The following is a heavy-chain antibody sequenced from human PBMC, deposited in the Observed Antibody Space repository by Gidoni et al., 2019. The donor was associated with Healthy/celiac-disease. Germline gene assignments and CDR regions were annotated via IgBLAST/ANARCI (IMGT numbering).Heavy chain of an antibody. J-gene: IGHJ4*02. D-gene: IGHD5-18*01. Sequence: QVQLVQSGAEVKKPGSSVKVSCKASGGPFRRYAISWVRKAPGQGREWMGRSIPSLGIAKYEQKFQCRVRITAEKSTSTAYMELSSLRSEDTAVYYCARDADVDTAMVTVDYWGQGTLVTVSS. V-gene: IGHV1-69*04. CDR1: GGPFRRYA. CDR2: SIPSLGIA. CDR3: ARDADVDTAMVTVDY.